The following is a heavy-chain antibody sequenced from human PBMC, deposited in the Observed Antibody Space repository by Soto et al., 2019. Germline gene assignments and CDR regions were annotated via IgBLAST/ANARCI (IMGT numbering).Heavy chain of an antibody. J-gene: IGHJ4*02. D-gene: IGHD1-7*01. CDR1: GYSFSSYA. CDR2: ISVYNGNT. Sequence: QVQLVQSGGEVKKPGASVKVSCKASGYSFSSYAISWVRQAPGQGLEWMGWISVYNGNTNYPQKLQARVTMTTDTSTSTAYMELRSLRSDDTAVYYCARLGTEEYNWNYVLGYWGQGTLVTVSS. CDR3: ARLGTEEYNWNYVLGY. V-gene: IGHV1-18*01.